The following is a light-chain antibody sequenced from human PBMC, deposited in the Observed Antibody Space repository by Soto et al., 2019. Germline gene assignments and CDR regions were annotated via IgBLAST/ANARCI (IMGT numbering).Light chain of an antibody. V-gene: IGLV2-14*01. CDR2: DVS. CDR1: SSDVGGYNY. J-gene: IGLJ3*02. Sequence: QSVLTQPASVSGSPGQSITISCTGTSSDVGGYNYVSWYQQHPGKAPKLMIYDVSNRPSGVSNRFSGSKSGNTASLTISGLQAEDEDDYYCGSYTSSSTLVFGGGTKVTVL. CDR3: GSYTSSSTLV.